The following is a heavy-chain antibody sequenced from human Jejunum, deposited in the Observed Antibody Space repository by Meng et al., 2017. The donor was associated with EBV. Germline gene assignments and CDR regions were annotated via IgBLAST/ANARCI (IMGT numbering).Heavy chain of an antibody. CDR1: GGSFR. CDR3: ARDVVDNGYGRFSDY. CDR2: VSHSGVT. Sequence: QVQLQQGGAGLLKPSXXLSLSCAVSGGSFRWTWIRQPPGKGLEWLGGVSHSGVTIYKTSLKSQVTIFADMSKMQFSLKVNSVTAADTAVYYCARDVVDNGYGRFSDYWGQGTLVTVSS. J-gene: IGHJ4*02. V-gene: IGHV4-34*01. D-gene: IGHD5-18*01.